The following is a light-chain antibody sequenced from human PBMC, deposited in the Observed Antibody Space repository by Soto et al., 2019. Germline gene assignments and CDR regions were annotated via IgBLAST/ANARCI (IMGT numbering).Light chain of an antibody. CDR2: RAS. CDR3: QQYGSSTLT. V-gene: IGKV3-20*01. CDR1: QSVSSNY. Sequence: PGERGTLSCRASQSVSSNYLAWYQQKPGQTPKVLIYRASTRDTGIPDRFSGSGSGTEFTLTISRLEAEDFEVDDCQQYGSSTLTFGGGTKVDIK. J-gene: IGKJ4*01.